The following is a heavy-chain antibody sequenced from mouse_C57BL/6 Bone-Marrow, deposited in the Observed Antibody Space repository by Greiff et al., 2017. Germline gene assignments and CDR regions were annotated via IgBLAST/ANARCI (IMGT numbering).Heavy chain of an antibody. V-gene: IGHV1-15*01. J-gene: IGHJ1*03. CDR2: IDPETGGT. D-gene: IGHD2-1*01. CDR3: TGGNYWYFDV. CDR1: GYTFTDYE. Sequence: VQLQQSGAELVRPGASVTLSCKASGYTFTDYEMHWVKQTPVHGLEWIGAIDPETGGTAYNQKFKGKAILTAEKSSSTAYMELRSLTSEDSAVYYCTGGNYWYFDVWGTGTTVTVSS.